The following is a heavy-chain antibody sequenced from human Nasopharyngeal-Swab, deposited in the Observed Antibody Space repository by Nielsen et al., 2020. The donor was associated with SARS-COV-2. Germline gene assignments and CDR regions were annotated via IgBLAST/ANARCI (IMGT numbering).Heavy chain of an antibody. D-gene: IGHD3-10*01. Sequence: SETLSLTCTVSGGSISSSSYYWGWIRQPPGQGLEWIGSIYYSGSTYYNPSLKSRVTISVDTSKNQFSLKLSSVTAADTAVYYCARVVATMVRGVIRVAKYYFDYWGQGTLVTVSS. CDR2: IYYSGST. J-gene: IGHJ4*02. CDR1: GGSISSSSYY. CDR3: ARVVATMVRGVIRVAKYYFDY. V-gene: IGHV4-39*07.